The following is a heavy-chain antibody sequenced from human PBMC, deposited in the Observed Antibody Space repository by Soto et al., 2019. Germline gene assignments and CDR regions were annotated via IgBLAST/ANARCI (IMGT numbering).Heavy chain of an antibody. CDR3: ARESPRADD. CDR2: ISAYNGNT. CDR1: VYTFSSYG. V-gene: IGHV1-18*01. J-gene: IGHJ4*02. Sequence: GSVKLSCKAFVYTFSSYGSSWVRQAPGKGLEWMGWISAYNGNTKYAQKLQGRVTMTTDTSPSTAYMELRSLRSDDTAVYYCARESPRADDWGQGTLVTVSS.